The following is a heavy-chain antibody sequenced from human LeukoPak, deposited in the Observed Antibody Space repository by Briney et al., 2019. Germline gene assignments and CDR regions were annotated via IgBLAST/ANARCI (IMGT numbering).Heavy chain of an antibody. V-gene: IGHV4-59*01. Sequence: PSETLSLTCTVSGGSISSYYWSWIRQPPGKGLEWIRYIYYSGSTNYNPSLKSRVTISVDTSKNQFSLKLSSVTAADTAVYYCARVLAYGSGSYYNPLYYYGMDVWGQGTTVTVSS. CDR1: GGSISSYY. CDR2: IYYSGST. CDR3: ARVLAYGSGSYYNPLYYYGMDV. J-gene: IGHJ6*02. D-gene: IGHD3-10*01.